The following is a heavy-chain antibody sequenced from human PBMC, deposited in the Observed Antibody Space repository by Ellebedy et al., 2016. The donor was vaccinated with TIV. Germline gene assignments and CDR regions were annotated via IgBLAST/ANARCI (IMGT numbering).Heavy chain of an antibody. CDR1: GGSFSGYY. D-gene: IGHD6-25*01. Sequence: SETLSLTXAAYGGSFSGYYWSWIRQPPGKGLEWIGEVHHSGSTNYIPSLKSRVTISVDTSKNQFSLKLTSVTAADTAVYYCARGSRTHGSWFDPWGQGTLVTVSS. CDR3: ARGSRTHGSWFDP. J-gene: IGHJ5*02. CDR2: VHHSGST. V-gene: IGHV4-34*01.